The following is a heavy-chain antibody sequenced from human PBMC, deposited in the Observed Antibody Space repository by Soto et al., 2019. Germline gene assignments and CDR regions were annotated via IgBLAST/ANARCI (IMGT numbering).Heavy chain of an antibody. V-gene: IGHV1-69*12. Sequence: QVQLVQSGAEVKKPGSSVKLSCKASGGTFRSSAISWVRQAPGQGLEWMGGIIPIFPTPDYAQKFQERVTITADXPXXXAYXELSSLTSEDTAVYYCARDRDRLQLGGNYYYIMDVWGQGTTVTVSS. D-gene: IGHD4-4*01. CDR2: IIPIFPTP. J-gene: IGHJ6*02. CDR1: GGTFRSSA. CDR3: ARDRDRLQLGGNYYYIMDV.